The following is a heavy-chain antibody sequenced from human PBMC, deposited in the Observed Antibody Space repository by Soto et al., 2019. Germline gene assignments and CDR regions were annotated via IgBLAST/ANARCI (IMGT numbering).Heavy chain of an antibody. CDR1: GRSFTGFY. J-gene: IGHJ4*02. V-gene: IGHV4-34*01. D-gene: IGHD3-9*01. Sequence: SETLSLTCGVYGRSFTGFYWSWIRQPPGKGLEWLGEITHSGTTDYNPSLKSRLTISVDTSRQQFSLKLTSVTAADTAVYYCSRDSGYFDWLIWGLGTLVTVSS. CDR2: ITHSGTT. CDR3: SRDSGYFDWLI.